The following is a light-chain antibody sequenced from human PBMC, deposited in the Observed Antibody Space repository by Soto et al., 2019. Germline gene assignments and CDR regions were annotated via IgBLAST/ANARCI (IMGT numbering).Light chain of an antibody. CDR3: QQYGSSPKT. V-gene: IGKV3-20*01. CDR1: QNFSSDF. CDR2: RAS. J-gene: IGKJ1*01. Sequence: DIVLTQSPGTLSLSPGERATLSCRAIQNFSSDFLAWYQQRPGQAPSLLIYRASSRATGIPDRFSGSGSGTDFTLTISRMEPEDFAVYYCQQYGSSPKTFGQGTKLDIK.